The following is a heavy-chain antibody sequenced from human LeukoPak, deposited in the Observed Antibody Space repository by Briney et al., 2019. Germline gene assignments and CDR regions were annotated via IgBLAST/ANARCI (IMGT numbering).Heavy chain of an antibody. CDR2: IHGDGIST. CDR3: ASGELDSLYYFDY. J-gene: IGHJ4*02. D-gene: IGHD1-1*01. V-gene: IGHV3-74*01. CDR1: GFTFSTYL. Sequence: PGGSLRLSCAASGFTFSTYLMHWVRQAPGKGLVWVSRIHGDGISTTYADSVKGRFTISRDNAKNTLYLQMNSLRAEDTAVYFCASGELDSLYYFDYWGQGTLVTVSP.